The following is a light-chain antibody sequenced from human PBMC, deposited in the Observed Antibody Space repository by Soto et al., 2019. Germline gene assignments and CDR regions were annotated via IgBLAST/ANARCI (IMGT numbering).Light chain of an antibody. Sequence: QSALTQPASVSGSPGQSITISCTGTSSDVGGYKYVSWYQQHPGKAPKLMIYEVSNRPSGVSNRFSGSKSGNTASLTISGLQAEDEADYYCSSYTSSSMNYVFGTGTQLTVL. V-gene: IGLV2-14*01. CDR2: EVS. CDR1: SSDVGGYKY. J-gene: IGLJ1*01. CDR3: SSYTSSSMNYV.